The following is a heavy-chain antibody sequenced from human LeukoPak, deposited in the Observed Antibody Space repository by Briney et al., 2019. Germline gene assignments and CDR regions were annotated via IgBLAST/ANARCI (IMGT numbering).Heavy chain of an antibody. Sequence: ASVKVSCKASGYTFTSYDINWVRQATGQGLEWMGWMNPNSGNTGYAQKFQGRVTMTRDTSISTAYMELSRLRSDDTAVYYCAREGVRGGHFDYWGQGTLVTVSS. J-gene: IGHJ4*02. CDR1: GYTFTSYD. CDR2: MNPNSGNT. D-gene: IGHD3-16*01. CDR3: AREGVRGGHFDY. V-gene: IGHV1-8*01.